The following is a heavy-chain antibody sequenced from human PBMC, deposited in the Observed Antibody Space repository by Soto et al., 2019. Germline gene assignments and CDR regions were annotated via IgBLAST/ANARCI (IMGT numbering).Heavy chain of an antibody. J-gene: IGHJ4*02. V-gene: IGHV1-46*01. Sequence: GASVKVSCKASGYTLTSYYMHWVRQAPGQGLEWMGIINPSGGSTSYAQKFQGRVTMTRDTSTSTVYMEPSSLRSEDTAVYYCARGNIVLMVYATLAAPEIDYWGQGTLVTVSS. CDR1: GYTLTSYY. CDR2: INPSGGST. D-gene: IGHD2-8*01. CDR3: ARGNIVLMVYATLAAPEIDY.